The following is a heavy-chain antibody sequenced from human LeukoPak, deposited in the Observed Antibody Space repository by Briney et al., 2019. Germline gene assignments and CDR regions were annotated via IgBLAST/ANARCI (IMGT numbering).Heavy chain of an antibody. J-gene: IGHJ4*02. CDR2: ISGSGGST. D-gene: IGHD3-10*01. CDR1: GFTFSSYA. CDR3: AKGAGGSYGLYYFDY. Sequence: PGGSLRLSCAASGFTFSSYAMSWVRQAPGKGLEWVSAISGSGGSTYYADSVKGRFTISRDNSKNTVYLQMNTLRAEDTAVYYCAKGAGGSYGLYYFDYWGQGALVTVSS. V-gene: IGHV3-23*01.